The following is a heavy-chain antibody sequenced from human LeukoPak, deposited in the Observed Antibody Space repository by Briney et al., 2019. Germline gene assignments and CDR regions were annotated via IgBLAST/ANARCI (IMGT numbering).Heavy chain of an antibody. Sequence: PSETLSLTCTVSGGSISSGDYYWSWIRQPPGTGLQWIGYIYYSGSTYYNPSLNSRVTISVDTSKNHLSLKLSSVTAADTAVYYCARDEYYGSASPHYMDVWGKGTTVTVSS. CDR3: ARDEYYGSASPHYMDV. V-gene: IGHV4-30-4*08. D-gene: IGHD3-10*01. J-gene: IGHJ6*03. CDR2: IYYSGST. CDR1: GGSISSGDYY.